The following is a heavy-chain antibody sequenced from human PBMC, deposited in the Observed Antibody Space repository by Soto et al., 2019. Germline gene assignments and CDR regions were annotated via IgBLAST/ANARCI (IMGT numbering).Heavy chain of an antibody. V-gene: IGHV1-18*01. Sequence: GASVKVSCKASGYTFTNYGISWVRQAPGQGLEWMGWINTYNGNTNHAQKLQGRVTMTTDTSTSTAYMELRSLRSDDTAVYYCARGVGSGTYYNRYNWYDPWGHGTLVTVSS. CDR3: ARGVGSGTYYNRYNWYDP. CDR1: GYTFTNYG. D-gene: IGHD3-10*01. J-gene: IGHJ5*02. CDR2: INTYNGNT.